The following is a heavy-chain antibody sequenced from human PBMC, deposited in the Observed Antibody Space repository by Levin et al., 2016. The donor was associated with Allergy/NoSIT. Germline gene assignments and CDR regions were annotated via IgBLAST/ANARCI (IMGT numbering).Heavy chain of an antibody. CDR3: ARGGGSYPYTMDV. CDR2: INPNSGGT. Sequence: ASVKVSCKASGYTFTGHYMHWVRQAPGQGLEWMGWINPNSGGTNYPRKFQGRVTMTRDTSISTAYMELSRLRSDDTAVFYCARGGGSYPYTMDVWGQGTTVTVSS. D-gene: IGHD1-26*01. J-gene: IGHJ6*02. V-gene: IGHV1-2*02. CDR1: GYTFTGHY.